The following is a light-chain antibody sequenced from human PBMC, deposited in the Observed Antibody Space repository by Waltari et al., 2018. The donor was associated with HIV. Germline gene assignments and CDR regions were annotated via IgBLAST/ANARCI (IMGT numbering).Light chain of an antibody. Sequence: QSALTQPPSASGSLGQSVTISCTGSSSDVGRYDYVSWYQQHPGKAPKLLIFEVNKRLSGVPDRFSGSKSGNTASLTVSGLQAEDEAEYSCSSYAGINPVIFGGGTTLTVL. CDR3: SSYAGINPVI. J-gene: IGLJ2*01. CDR1: SSDVGRYDY. V-gene: IGLV2-8*01. CDR2: EVN.